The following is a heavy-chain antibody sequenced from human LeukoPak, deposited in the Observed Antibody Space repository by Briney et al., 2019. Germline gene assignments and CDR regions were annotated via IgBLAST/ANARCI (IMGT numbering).Heavy chain of an antibody. CDR3: ARDVVFGVVISSYYYGMDV. V-gene: IGHV1-18*01. CDR2: ISAYNGNT. Sequence: ASVTVSCKASGYTFTSYGISWVRQAPGQGLEGMGWISAYNGNTNYAQKLQGRVTMTTDTSTSTAYMELRSLRSDDTAVYYCARDVVFGVVISSYYYGMDVWGQGTTVTVSS. CDR1: GYTFTSYG. D-gene: IGHD3-3*01. J-gene: IGHJ6*02.